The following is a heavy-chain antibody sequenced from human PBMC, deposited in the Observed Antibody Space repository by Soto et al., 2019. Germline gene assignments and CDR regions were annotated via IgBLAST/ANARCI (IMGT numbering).Heavy chain of an antibody. CDR2: MNPNSGNT. D-gene: IGHD1-26*01. Sequence: ASVKVSCKASGYTFTSYDINWVRQATGQGLEWMGWMNPNSGNTGYAQKFQGRVTMTRNTSISTAYMELSSLRSEDTAVYYCATRDGGSYYAPFDYWGQGTLVTVSS. CDR3: ATRDGGSYYAPFDY. V-gene: IGHV1-8*01. J-gene: IGHJ4*02. CDR1: GYTFTSYD.